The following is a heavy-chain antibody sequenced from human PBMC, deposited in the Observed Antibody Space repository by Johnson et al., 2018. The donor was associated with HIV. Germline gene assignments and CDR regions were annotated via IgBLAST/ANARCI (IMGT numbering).Heavy chain of an antibody. D-gene: IGHD3-22*01. CDR2: LYRGSRP. CDR3: AGATDSSGYYYDGSSDAFDI. J-gene: IGHJ3*02. V-gene: IGHV3-53*01. CDR1: GFTVSSNY. Sequence: VQLVESGGGLIQPGGSLRLSCAASGFTVSSNYMRWVRQAPGKGLEWVSVLYRGSRPYYADSVTGRLPISRDNSKNTLYLKMNSLIAEDTAVYYCAGATDSSGYYYDGSSDAFDIWGQGTMVTVSS.